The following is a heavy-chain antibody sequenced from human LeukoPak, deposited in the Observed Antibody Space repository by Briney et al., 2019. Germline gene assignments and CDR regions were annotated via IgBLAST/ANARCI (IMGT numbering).Heavy chain of an antibody. CDR1: GGSISSGGYY. Sequence: TLSLTCTVSGGSISSGGYYWSWIRQHPGKGLEWIGYIYSSGSTYYNPSLKSRVTILVDTSKNQFSLKLSSATAADTAVYYCARSRDGYNFPYWGQGTLVTVSS. J-gene: IGHJ4*02. D-gene: IGHD5-24*01. CDR3: ARSRDGYNFPY. V-gene: IGHV4-31*03. CDR2: IYSSGST.